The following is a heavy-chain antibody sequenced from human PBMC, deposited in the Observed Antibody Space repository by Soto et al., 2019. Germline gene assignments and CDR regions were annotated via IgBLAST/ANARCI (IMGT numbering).Heavy chain of an antibody. CDR1: GYTFSGFY. J-gene: IGHJ4*02. CDR3: ASAAVTGTPGLDF. Sequence: GASVKVSCKASGYTFSGFYMHWVRQAPGQGLEWMGWINPNSGGTKSAERFQGRVNMTRDTSISTAYMELSRLTSDDTAVYYCASAAVTGTPGLDFWGQGTQVTVSS. V-gene: IGHV1-2*02. D-gene: IGHD6-19*01. CDR2: INPNSGGT.